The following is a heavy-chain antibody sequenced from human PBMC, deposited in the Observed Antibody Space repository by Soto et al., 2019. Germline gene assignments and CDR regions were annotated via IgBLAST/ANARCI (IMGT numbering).Heavy chain of an antibody. V-gene: IGHV4-59*01. CDR3: ARGYSSGWYSWFDP. J-gene: IGHJ5*02. Sequence: PSETLSLTCTVSGGSISSYYWSWIRQPPGKGLEWIGYIYYSGSTNYNPSLKSRVTISVDTSKNQFSLKLSSVTAADTAVYYCARGYSSGWYSWFDPWGQGTLVTVSS. D-gene: IGHD6-19*01. CDR2: IYYSGST. CDR1: GGSISSYY.